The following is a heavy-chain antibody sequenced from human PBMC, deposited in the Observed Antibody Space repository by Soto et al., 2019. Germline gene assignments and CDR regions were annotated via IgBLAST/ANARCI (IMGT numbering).Heavy chain of an antibody. Sequence: PSDTLSLTCAVYEGYLSGYYLRWIRQSPGKGLEWIGEINHRGSSDYNPSLKIRVTISIAASKNHVSLELTSVTAADTAVYYCARSDNRNSLYGVDVWGQGTGVTGSS. CDR1: EGYLSGYY. CDR3: ARSDNRNSLYGVDV. J-gene: IGHJ6*02. V-gene: IGHV4-34*01. D-gene: IGHD1-7*01. CDR2: INHRGSS.